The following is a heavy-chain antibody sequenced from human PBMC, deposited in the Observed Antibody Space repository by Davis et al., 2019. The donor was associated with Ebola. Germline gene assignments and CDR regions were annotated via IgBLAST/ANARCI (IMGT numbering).Heavy chain of an antibody. J-gene: IGHJ6*02. CDR2: INHSGST. CDR3: ARHYYGGSSWYYGMDV. V-gene: IGHV4-34*01. CDR1: GFTVSSNY. Sequence: PGGSLRLSCAASGFTVSSNYMSWVRQPPGKGLEWIGEINHSGSTNYNPSLKSRVTISVDTSKNQFSLKLSSVTAADTAVYYCARHYYGGSSWYYGMDVWGQGTTVTVSS. D-gene: IGHD3-10*01.